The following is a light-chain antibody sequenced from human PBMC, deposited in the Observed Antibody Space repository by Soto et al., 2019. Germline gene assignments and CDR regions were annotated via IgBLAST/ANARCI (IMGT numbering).Light chain of an antibody. CDR1: QSVNSK. V-gene: IGKV3-15*01. J-gene: IGKJ5*01. Sequence: ETVMTQSPATLSVSPGERVTLSCRASQSVNSKLAWYQQKPGQAPRLLIYDASTRVTGIPARFSGSGSGTEFTLTISSLQSEDFAVYYCQQYNNRPPITFGQGTRLEIK. CDR3: QQYNNRPPIT. CDR2: DAS.